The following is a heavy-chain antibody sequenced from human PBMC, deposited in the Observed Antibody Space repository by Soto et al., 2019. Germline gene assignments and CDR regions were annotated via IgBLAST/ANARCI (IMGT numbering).Heavy chain of an antibody. J-gene: IGHJ4*02. CDR1: GFTFSSYA. CDR2: ISGSGGST. Sequence: GGSLRLSCAASGFTFSSYAMRWVRQAPGKGLEWVSAISGSGGSTYYADSVKGRFTISRDNSKNTLYLQMNSLRAEDTAVYYCAKVPHLGELSDYYFDYWGQGTLVTVSS. V-gene: IGHV3-23*01. CDR3: AKVPHLGELSDYYFDY. D-gene: IGHD3-16*02.